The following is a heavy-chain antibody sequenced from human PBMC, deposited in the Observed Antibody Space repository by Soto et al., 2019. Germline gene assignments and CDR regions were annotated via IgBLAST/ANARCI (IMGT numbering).Heavy chain of an antibody. CDR2: ISSSSIAI. V-gene: IGHV3-48*01. Sequence: PGGSLRLSCAASGFTFSSSSMNWVRQAPGKGLEWVSYISSSSIAIYYADSVKGRFTISRDNAKNSLYLQMNSLRAEETAVYYCARLRGSSNWETPSWGQGTLVTVSS. D-gene: IGHD6-13*01. CDR3: ARLRGSSNWETPS. CDR1: GFTFSSSS. J-gene: IGHJ4*02.